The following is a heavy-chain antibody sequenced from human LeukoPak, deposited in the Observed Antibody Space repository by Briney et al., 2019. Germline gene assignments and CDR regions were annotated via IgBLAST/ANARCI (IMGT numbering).Heavy chain of an antibody. Sequence: AGGSLRLSCAASGVTFSSYAMSWVRQAPGKGLEWVSAISGSGGSTYYADSVKGRFTISRDNSKNTLYLQMNSLRAEDTAVYYCAKGIAAAGKRGFDPWGQGTLVTVSS. CDR1: GVTFSSYA. CDR3: AKGIAAAGKRGFDP. J-gene: IGHJ5*02. CDR2: ISGSGGST. V-gene: IGHV3-23*01. D-gene: IGHD6-13*01.